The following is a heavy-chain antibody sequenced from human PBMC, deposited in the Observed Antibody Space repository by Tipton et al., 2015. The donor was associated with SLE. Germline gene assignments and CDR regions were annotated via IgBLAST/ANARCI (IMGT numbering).Heavy chain of an antibody. Sequence: TLSLTCAVYAGSFSGYYWSWIRQPPGKGLEWIGEINHSGSTHYNPSLKSRVTISVDTSKNQFSLKLTSVTAADTAVYYCARGQRITMIGVVTPFDHWGQGTLVTVSS. CDR1: AGSFSGYY. J-gene: IGHJ4*02. D-gene: IGHD3-22*01. CDR3: ARGQRITMIGVVTPFDH. V-gene: IGHV4-34*01. CDR2: INHSGST.